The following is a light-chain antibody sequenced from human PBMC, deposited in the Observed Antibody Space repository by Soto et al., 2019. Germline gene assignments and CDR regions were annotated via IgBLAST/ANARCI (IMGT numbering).Light chain of an antibody. Sequence: SPPQPPPLSGSPGQSITTPPPRNSSDVCGYNYVSWYQQHPGKAPKLMIYDVSNRPSGVSNRFSGSKSGNTASLTTSGLQAEDEADYYCSSYTSSSTANYVFGTGTKVTVL. CDR3: SSYTSSSTANYV. J-gene: IGLJ1*01. CDR1: SSDVCGYNY. CDR2: DVS. V-gene: IGLV2-14*01.